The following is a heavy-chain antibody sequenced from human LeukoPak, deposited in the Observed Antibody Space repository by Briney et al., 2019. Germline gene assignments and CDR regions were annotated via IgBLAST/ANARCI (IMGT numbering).Heavy chain of an antibody. CDR3: ARDGFDFWSGSFAPPTY. CDR2: INNDGSTT. J-gene: IGHJ4*02. V-gene: IGHV3-74*01. D-gene: IGHD3-3*01. Sequence: GGSLRLSCVASGFTFNNNWMHWVRQAPGKGLVWVSRINNDGSTTSYADSVKGRFTISRDNAKNTLYLQMNNLRAEDTAVYYCARDGFDFWSGSFAPPTYWGQGTLVSVSS. CDR1: GFTFNNNW.